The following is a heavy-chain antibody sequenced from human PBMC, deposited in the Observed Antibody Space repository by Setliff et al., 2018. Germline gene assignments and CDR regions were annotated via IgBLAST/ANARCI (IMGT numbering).Heavy chain of an antibody. J-gene: IGHJ4*01. CDR1: GFTLSSYT. CDR2: ISSISHYI. V-gene: IGHV3-21*04. Sequence: PGGSLRLSCAASGFTLSSYTMNWVRQAPGKGLEWVSCISSISHYIYYADSVKGRFTISRDNARDTLFLLMTDLRPEDTAVYYCAAGVIDYWGQGTVVTVSS. CDR3: AAGVIDY. D-gene: IGHD6-13*01.